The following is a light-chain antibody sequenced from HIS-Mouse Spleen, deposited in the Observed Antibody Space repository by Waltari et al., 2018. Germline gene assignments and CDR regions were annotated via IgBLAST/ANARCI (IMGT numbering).Light chain of an antibody. V-gene: IGKV1-33*01. CDR1: QDISNY. CDR3: QQYDNLPLT. J-gene: IGKJ4*01. CDR2: DAS. Sequence: DIQMTQSPSSLSASVGDRVTITCQASQDISNYLNWYQQKPGKAPKLLIYDASNLETGVPSRFSGSGSGTDFTFTSSSLQPEDIATYYCQQYDNLPLTVGGGTKVEIK.